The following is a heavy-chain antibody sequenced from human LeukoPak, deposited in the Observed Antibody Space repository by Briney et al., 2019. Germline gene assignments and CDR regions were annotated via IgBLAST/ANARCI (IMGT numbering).Heavy chain of an antibody. Sequence: GAAVKVSCKASGYTFTSYGISWVRQAPGQGLEWMGGIIPIFGTANYAQKFQGRVTITADKSTSTAYMELSSLRSEDTAVYYCAREKRHSSSSFDYWGQGTLVTVSS. D-gene: IGHD6-6*01. V-gene: IGHV1-69*06. CDR3: AREKRHSSSSFDY. CDR2: IIPIFGTA. J-gene: IGHJ4*02. CDR1: GYTFTSYG.